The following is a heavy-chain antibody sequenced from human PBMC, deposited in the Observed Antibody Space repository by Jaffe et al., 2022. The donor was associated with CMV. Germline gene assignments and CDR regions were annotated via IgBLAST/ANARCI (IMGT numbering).Heavy chain of an antibody. CDR2: IYYSGST. D-gene: IGHD2-2*01. Sequence: QLQLQESGPGLVKPSETLSLTCTVSGGSISSSSYYWGWIRQPPGKGLEWIGSIYYSGSTYYNPSLKSRVTISVDTSKNQFSLKLSSVTAADTAVYYCARHFPGAPAAMLDGMDVWGQGTTVTVSS. V-gene: IGHV4-39*01. CDR3: ARHFPGAPAAMLDGMDV. J-gene: IGHJ6*02. CDR1: GGSISSSSYY.